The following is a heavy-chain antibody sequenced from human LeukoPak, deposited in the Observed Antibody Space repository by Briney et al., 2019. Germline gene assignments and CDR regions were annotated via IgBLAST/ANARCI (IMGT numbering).Heavy chain of an antibody. V-gene: IGHV3-48*02. Sequence: GGSLRLSCAASGFTFRSHSTSWVRQGPGKGLECVSYISSTSGTIYYADSVKGRFTISRDNAKNSLYLQMNSLREEDTAVYYCARDYYGMDVWGQGTTVTVSS. CDR2: ISSTSGTI. J-gene: IGHJ6*02. CDR3: ARDYYGMDV. CDR1: GFTFRSHS.